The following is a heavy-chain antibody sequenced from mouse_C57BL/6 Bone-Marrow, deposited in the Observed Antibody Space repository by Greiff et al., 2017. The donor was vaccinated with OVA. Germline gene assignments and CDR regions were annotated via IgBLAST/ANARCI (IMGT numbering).Heavy chain of an antibody. Sequence: QVTLNVSGPGILQPSQTLSLSCSFSGFSLSTSGMGVIWIRHPSGKGLVWLAHIYWDDDKRYNPSLKSQLTISKDTSRNQVFLKITSVDTADTATYYCARRARMTKAMDYWGQGTSVTVSS. CDR3: ARRARMTKAMDY. V-gene: IGHV8-12*01. CDR1: GFSLSTSGMG. D-gene: IGHD3-3*01. J-gene: IGHJ4*01. CDR2: IYWDDDK.